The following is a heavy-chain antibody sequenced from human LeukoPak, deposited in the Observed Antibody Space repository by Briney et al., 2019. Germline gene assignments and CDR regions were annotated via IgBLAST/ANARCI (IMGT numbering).Heavy chain of an antibody. D-gene: IGHD3-22*01. J-gene: IGHJ5*02. V-gene: IGHV1-8*01. CDR2: MNPNSGNT. CDR1: GYTFTSYD. Sequence: GASVTVSCKASGYTFTSYDINWVRQATGQGPEWMGWMNPNSGNTGYAQKFQGRVTMTRNTAISTAYMELSGLRSEDTAVYYCASPSAQIPHSSGYYNAWGQGTLVTVSS. CDR3: ASPSAQIPHSSGYYNA.